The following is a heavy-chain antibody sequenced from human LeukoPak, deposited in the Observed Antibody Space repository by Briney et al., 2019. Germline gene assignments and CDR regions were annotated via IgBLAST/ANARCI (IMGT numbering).Heavy chain of an antibody. CDR1: GGSISSYY. CDR3: ARGDILTGYYFDC. CDR2: IYYSGST. J-gene: IGHJ4*02. D-gene: IGHD3-9*01. V-gene: IGHV4-59*01. Sequence: SETLSLTCTVSGGSISSYYWSWIRQPPGKGREWIGYIYYSGSTNYNPSLKSRVTISVDTSKNQFSLKLSSVTAADTAVYYCARGDILTGYYFDCWGQGALVTVSS.